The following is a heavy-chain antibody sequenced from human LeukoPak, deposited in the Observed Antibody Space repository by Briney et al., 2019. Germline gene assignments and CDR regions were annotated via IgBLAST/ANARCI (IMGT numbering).Heavy chain of an antibody. CDR2: IYYSGST. CDR1: GGSISSGDYY. J-gene: IGHJ3*02. V-gene: IGHV4-30-4*01. Sequence: SETLSLTCTVSGGSISSGDYYWSWIRQPPGKGLEWIGYIYYSGSTYYNPSLKSRLTISVDTSKNQFSLKLSSVTAADTAVYYCARHYGSGNPDAFDIWGQGTMVIVSS. D-gene: IGHD3-10*01. CDR3: ARHYGSGNPDAFDI.